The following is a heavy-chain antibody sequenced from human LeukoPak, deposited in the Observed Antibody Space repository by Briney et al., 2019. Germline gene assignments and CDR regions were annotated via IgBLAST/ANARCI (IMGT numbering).Heavy chain of an antibody. V-gene: IGHV4-59*08. CDR1: GGSISSYY. D-gene: IGHD6-19*01. CDR3: ASYARSGWYDLYFDP. J-gene: IGHJ2*01. CDR2: IYYSGST. Sequence: SETLSLTCTVSGGSISSYYWSWIRQPPGKGLEWIGYIYYSGSTNYNPSLKSRVTISVDTSKNQFSLKLSSVTAADTAVYYCASYARSGWYDLYFDPWGRGTLVTVSS.